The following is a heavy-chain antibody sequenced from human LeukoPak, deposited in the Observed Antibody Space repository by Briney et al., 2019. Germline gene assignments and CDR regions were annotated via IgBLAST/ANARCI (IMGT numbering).Heavy chain of an antibody. V-gene: IGHV3-74*01. CDR1: GFTFSNYW. CDR3: AKDLSGNYYFEY. CDR2: INSDGSST. Sequence: GGSLRLSCAASGFTFSNYWMHWVRQAPGKGLVWVSRINSDGSSTSYAGSVKGRFTISRDNAKNTLFLQMNSLRAEDTAVYYCAKDLSGNYYFEYWGQGTLVTVSS. D-gene: IGHD1-26*01. J-gene: IGHJ4*02.